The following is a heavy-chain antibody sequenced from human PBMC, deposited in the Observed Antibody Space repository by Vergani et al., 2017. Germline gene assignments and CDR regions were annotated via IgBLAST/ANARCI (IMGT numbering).Heavy chain of an antibody. CDR2: ISYDGSNK. V-gene: IGHV3-30-3*01. J-gene: IGHJ4*02. CDR1: GFTFSSYA. CDR3: ATLPVAIGFDY. Sequence: QVQLVESVGGVFQPGRSLRLSCAASGFTFSSYAMHWVRQAQGKGLEWVAVISYDGSNKYYADSVKGRFTISRDNSKNTLYLQMNSLRAEDTAVYYCATLPVAIGFDYWGQGTLVTVSS. D-gene: IGHD2-2*01.